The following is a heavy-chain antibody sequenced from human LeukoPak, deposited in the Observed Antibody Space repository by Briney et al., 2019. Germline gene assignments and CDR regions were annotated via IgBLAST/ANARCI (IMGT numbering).Heavy chain of an antibody. J-gene: IGHJ5*02. Sequence: SETLSLTCFVSGGSISSHYWSWIRQPPGRGLEWIGYIYYSGSTNYNPSLKSRVTISLDTSKNQFSLKLSSVTTADTAVYYCARSSGLEVDPWGQGTLVTVSS. CDR1: GGSISSHY. V-gene: IGHV4-59*11. CDR3: ARSSGLEVDP. CDR2: IYYSGST. D-gene: IGHD6-6*01.